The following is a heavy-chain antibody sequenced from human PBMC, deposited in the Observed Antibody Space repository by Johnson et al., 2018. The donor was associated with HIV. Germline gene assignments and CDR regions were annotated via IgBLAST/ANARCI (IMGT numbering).Heavy chain of an antibody. CDR3: ARRTVTALFDI. V-gene: IGHV3-11*04. CDR1: GFTFRDYY. CDR2: ISSSGDII. Sequence: QMQLVESGGGLVKPGGSLRLSCAASGFTFRDYYMTWIRQAPGKGLEWLSFISSSGDIIRYADSVKGRFTISRDNAKNSLILQMNSLRDEDTAVYYCARRTVTALFDIWGQGTLVTVSS. J-gene: IGHJ3*02. D-gene: IGHD4-17*01.